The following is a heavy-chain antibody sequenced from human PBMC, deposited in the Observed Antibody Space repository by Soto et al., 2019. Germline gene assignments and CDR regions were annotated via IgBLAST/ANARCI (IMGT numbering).Heavy chain of an antibody. CDR2: IIPIFGTA. Sequence: QVQLVQSGAEVKKPGSSVKVSCKASGGTFSSYAISWVRQAPGQGLEWMGGIIPIFGTANYAQKFQGRVTVTADTSTSTAYMELSSLRAEDTAVYYCGRGTIGVVPAAVGGYYGMDVWGQGTTVTVSS. D-gene: IGHD2-2*01. V-gene: IGHV1-69*06. CDR1: GGTFSSYA. CDR3: GRGTIGVVPAAVGGYYGMDV. J-gene: IGHJ6*02.